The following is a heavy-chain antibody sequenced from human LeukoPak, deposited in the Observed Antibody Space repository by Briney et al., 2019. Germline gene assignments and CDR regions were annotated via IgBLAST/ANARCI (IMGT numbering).Heavy chain of an antibody. V-gene: IGHV1-2*04. J-gene: IGHJ4*02. CDR3: ARDLAVPGTARGY. Sequence: GASVKVSCKASGYTFTGYYMHWVRQAAGQGLEWMGWINPNSGGTNYAQKFQGWVTMTRDTSISTAYMELSRLRSDDTAVYYCARDLAVPGTARGYWGQGTLVTVSS. CDR2: INPNSGGT. CDR1: GYTFTGYY. D-gene: IGHD6-19*01.